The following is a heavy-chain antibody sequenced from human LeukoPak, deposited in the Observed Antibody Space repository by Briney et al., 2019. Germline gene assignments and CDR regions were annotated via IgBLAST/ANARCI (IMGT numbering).Heavy chain of an antibody. J-gene: IGHJ6*02. V-gene: IGHV3-48*03. CDR3: ARDLCNYYGSGSYWLGMDV. Sequence: PGGSLRLSCAASGFTYSSYEMNWVRQAPGKGLEWVSYISGSGSTIYYADSVKGRFTISRDNAKNSLYLQMNSLRAEDTAVYYCARDLCNYYGSGSYWLGMDVWGQGTTVTVSS. CDR1: GFTYSSYE. CDR2: ISGSGSTI. D-gene: IGHD3-10*01.